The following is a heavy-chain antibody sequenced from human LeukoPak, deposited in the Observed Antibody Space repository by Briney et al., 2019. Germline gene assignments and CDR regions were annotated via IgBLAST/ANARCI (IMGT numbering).Heavy chain of an antibody. CDR1: GGSISSHY. Sequence: SETLSLTCTVSGGSISSHYWSWIRQPPGKGLEWIGYIYYSGSTNYNPSLKSRVTISVDTSKNQFSFKLSSVTAADTAVYYCARVGYSYGPNWFDPWGQGTLVTVSS. J-gene: IGHJ5*02. CDR2: IYYSGST. V-gene: IGHV4-59*11. D-gene: IGHD5-18*01. CDR3: ARVGYSYGPNWFDP.